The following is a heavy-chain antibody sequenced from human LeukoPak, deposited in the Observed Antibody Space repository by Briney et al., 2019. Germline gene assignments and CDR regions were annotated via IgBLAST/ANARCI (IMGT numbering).Heavy chain of an antibody. V-gene: IGHV3-7*03. CDR3: AKGAGSYYYMDV. CDR1: GFIFSSYW. Sequence: PGGSLRLSCAASGFIFSSYWMSWVRQAPGKGLEWVANIKQDGSEKYYVDSVKGRFTISRDNAKNSLYLQMNSLGAEDTAVYYCAKGAGSYYYMDVWGKGTTVTVSS. J-gene: IGHJ6*03. CDR2: IKQDGSEK.